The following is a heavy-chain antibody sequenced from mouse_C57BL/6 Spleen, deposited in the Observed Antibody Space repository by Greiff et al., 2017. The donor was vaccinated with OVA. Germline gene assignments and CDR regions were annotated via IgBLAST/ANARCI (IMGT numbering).Heavy chain of an antibody. D-gene: IGHD2-2*01. CDR3: ARGGVTTGFDY. CDR2: IYPGDGDT. V-gene: IGHV1-80*01. CDR1: GYAFSSYW. Sequence: VQLQESGAELVKPGASVKISCKASGYAFSSYWMNWVKQRPGQGLEWIGQIYPGDGDTNYNGKFKGKATLTADKSSSTAYMQLSSLTSEDSAVYFCARGGVTTGFDYWGQGTTLTVSS. J-gene: IGHJ2*01.